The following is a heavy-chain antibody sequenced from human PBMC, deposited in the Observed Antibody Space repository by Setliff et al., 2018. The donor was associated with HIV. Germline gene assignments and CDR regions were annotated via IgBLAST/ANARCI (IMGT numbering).Heavy chain of an antibody. Sequence: PGGSLRLSCEASGFSFSTNAMGWVRQAPGKGLEWVSGIDNTDKTLYADSVKGRFTISRDNSKSTLYLQLNSLRAEDTAVYHCAKSGFGVVALGINNYFDPWGQGTLVTVSS. J-gene: IGHJ5*02. CDR3: AKSGFGVVALGINNYFDP. D-gene: IGHD3-10*01. CDR1: GFSFSTNA. CDR2: IDNTDKT. V-gene: IGHV3-23*01.